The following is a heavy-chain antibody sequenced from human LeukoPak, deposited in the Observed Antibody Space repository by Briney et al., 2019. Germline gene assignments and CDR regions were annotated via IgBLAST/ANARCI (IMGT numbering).Heavy chain of an antibody. V-gene: IGHV4-39*07. Sequence: SETLSLTCTVSGGSIRLSNYYWGWIRQPPGKGLEWIGNIYYSGSTYYNPSLKSRVTISVDTSKNQFSLKLSSVTAADTAVYYCARDVLRYFDWLFYFDYWGQGTLVTVSS. J-gene: IGHJ4*02. CDR3: ARDVLRYFDWLFYFDY. CDR2: IYYSGST. CDR1: GGSIRLSNYY. D-gene: IGHD3-9*01.